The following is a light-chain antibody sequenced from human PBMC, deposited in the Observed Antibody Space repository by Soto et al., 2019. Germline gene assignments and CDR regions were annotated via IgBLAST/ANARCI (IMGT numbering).Light chain of an antibody. J-gene: IGLJ1*01. V-gene: IGLV2-14*01. CDR2: MVS. CDR1: SSDVGNYNY. Sequence: QSVLTQPASVSGSPGQSITISCTGTSSDVGNYNYVSWYQQYPGRVPKLLIYMVSNRASGVSNRFSGSKSGNTASLTISGLQAEDEADYYCSSYTSSTTLHVFGTGTKVTVL. CDR3: SSYTSSTTLHV.